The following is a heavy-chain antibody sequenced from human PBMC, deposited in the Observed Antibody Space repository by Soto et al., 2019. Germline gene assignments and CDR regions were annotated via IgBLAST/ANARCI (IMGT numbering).Heavy chain of an antibody. CDR2: INPSGGST. CDR1: GYTFTSYY. V-gene: IGHV1-46*01. CDR3: AAGYCSSTSCRKWFDP. Sequence: ASVKVSCKASGYTFTSYYMHWVRQAPGQGLEWMGIINPSGGSTSYAQKFQGRVTMTRDTSTSTVYMELSSLRSEDTAVYYCAAGYCSSTSCRKWFDPWGQGTLVTVSS. J-gene: IGHJ5*02. D-gene: IGHD2-2*01.